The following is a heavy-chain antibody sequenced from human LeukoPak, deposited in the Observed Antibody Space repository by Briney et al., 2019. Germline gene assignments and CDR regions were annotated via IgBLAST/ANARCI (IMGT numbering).Heavy chain of an antibody. V-gene: IGHV3-74*01. CDR3: ARSTSQGFDY. CDR2: FKTDGSTT. J-gene: IGHJ4*02. Sequence: GGSLRLSCAASGFTFNSYWMHWIRQAPGKGLVWVSLFKTDGSTTRYADSVKGRFTISRDNAKNTLYLQMNSLRAEDTAVYYCARSTSQGFDYWGQGTPVIVSS. CDR1: GFTFNSYW.